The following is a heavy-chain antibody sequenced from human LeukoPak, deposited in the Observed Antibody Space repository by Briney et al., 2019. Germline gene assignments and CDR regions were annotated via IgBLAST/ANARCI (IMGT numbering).Heavy chain of an antibody. D-gene: IGHD4-17*01. J-gene: IGHJ4*02. V-gene: IGHV5-51*01. CDR1: GYSFTSYW. CDR2: IYLGDSDT. CDR3: ARQSTVSTARRYFDY. Sequence: GESLKISCKGSGYSFTSYWIGWVRQMPGKGLEWMGIIYLGDSDTRYRPSFQGQVTISADKSISTAYLQWSSLKASDTAMYYCARQSTVSTARRYFDYWGQGTLVTVSS.